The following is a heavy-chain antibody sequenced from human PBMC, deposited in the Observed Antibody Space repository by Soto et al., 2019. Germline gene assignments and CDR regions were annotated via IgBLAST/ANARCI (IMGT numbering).Heavy chain of an antibody. V-gene: IGHV4-31*03. CDR1: GASTNRGNFY. CDR2: IYYSGST. J-gene: IGHJ4*02. CDR3: AREFDINGYFDF. Sequence: QVQLLESGPGLVKPTQTLFLTCSVSGASTNRGNFYWNWIRQHPGRGLEWIGYIYYSGSTYYNPSLRSRVTISIDTSKNQFFLRLSSVTAADKAVYYCAREFDINGYFDFWGRGTLVTVSS. D-gene: IGHD2-8*01.